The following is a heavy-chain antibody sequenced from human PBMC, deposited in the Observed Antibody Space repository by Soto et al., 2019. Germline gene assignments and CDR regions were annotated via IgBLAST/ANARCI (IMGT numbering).Heavy chain of an antibody. CDR3: ARVATIDPYFDY. Sequence: QVQLQESSPGLVKPSQTLSLTCTVSGGSISSGGYYWSWIRQHPGKGLEWIGYIYYSGSTYYNLSLKSRVTISVDTSKNQFSLKLSSVTAADTAVYYCARVATIDPYFDYWGQGTLVTVSS. CDR1: GGSISSGGYY. D-gene: IGHD5-12*01. J-gene: IGHJ4*02. CDR2: IYYSGST. V-gene: IGHV4-31*03.